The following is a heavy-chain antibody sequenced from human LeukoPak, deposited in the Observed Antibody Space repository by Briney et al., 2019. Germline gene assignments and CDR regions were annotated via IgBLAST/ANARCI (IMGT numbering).Heavy chain of an antibody. V-gene: IGHV6-1*01. CDR3: ARGPSYFQH. CDR2: TYYRSKWYK. J-gene: IGHJ1*01. CDR1: GDRVSSNSAT. Sequence: SQTLSLTCATSGDRVSSNSATWNWIRQSPSRGLEWLGRTYYRSKWYKYYAVSVKGRITINPDTSKNQFSLQLNSVTPEDTAVYYCARGPSYFQHWGQGTLVTVSS.